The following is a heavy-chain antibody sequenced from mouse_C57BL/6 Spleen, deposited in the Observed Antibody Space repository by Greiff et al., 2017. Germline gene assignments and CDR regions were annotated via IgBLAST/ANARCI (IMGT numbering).Heavy chain of an antibody. D-gene: IGHD1-1*01. CDR1: GYTFTSYW. V-gene: IGHV1-69*01. CDR3: ARGDYGSSHDY. Sequence: VQLQQPGAELVMPGASVKLSCKASGYTFTSYWLHWVKQRPGQGLEWIGEIDPSDSYTNYNQKFKGKSTLTVDKSSSTAYMQLSSLTSEDSAVYYCARGDYGSSHDYWGQGTTLTVSS. CDR2: IDPSDSYT. J-gene: IGHJ2*01.